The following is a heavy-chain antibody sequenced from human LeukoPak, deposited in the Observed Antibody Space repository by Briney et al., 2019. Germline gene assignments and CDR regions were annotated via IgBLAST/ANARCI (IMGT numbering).Heavy chain of an antibody. Sequence: SETLSLTCAVYGGSFSGYYWTWIRQPAGKGLEWIGRISASGSTNYNPSLKSRVTMSVDTSKNQFSLNLNSVTAADTAVYYCAREGRGSHSGYWGQGTLVTVSS. CDR2: ISASGST. J-gene: IGHJ4*02. V-gene: IGHV4-4*07. CDR1: GGSFSGYY. CDR3: AREGRGSHSGY. D-gene: IGHD3-16*01.